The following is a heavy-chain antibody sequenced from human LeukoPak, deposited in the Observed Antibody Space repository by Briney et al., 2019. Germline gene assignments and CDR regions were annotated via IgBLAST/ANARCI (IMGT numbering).Heavy chain of an antibody. Sequence: SQTLSLTCTVSGGSISSSGYYWSWIRQYPGKGLEWIGYIYYSGSTYYNPSLKSRVTISVDTSKNQFSLKLSSVTAADTAVYYCARDSSSRYYNWFDPWGQGTLVTVSS. CDR1: GGSISSSGYY. CDR3: ARDSSSRYYNWFDP. D-gene: IGHD6-6*01. V-gene: IGHV4-31*03. J-gene: IGHJ5*02. CDR2: IYYSGST.